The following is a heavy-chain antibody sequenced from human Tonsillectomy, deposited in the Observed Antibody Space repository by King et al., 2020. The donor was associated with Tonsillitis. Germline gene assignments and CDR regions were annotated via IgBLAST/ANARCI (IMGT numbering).Heavy chain of an antibody. J-gene: IGHJ4*02. CDR1: GGSISSGTYY. V-gene: IGHV4-39*01. CDR2: IYHTGNT. Sequence: QLQESGPGLVKPSETLSLTCTVSGGSISSGTYYWGWIRQPPGKGPEWIVSIYHTGNTYYNPSLKSRVNMSVDTSKNQFSLKLSSVTAADTAVYYCVSHIAYDFGPGSPAADSGGQGTLVTVSS. D-gene: IGHD3-10*01. CDR3: VSHIAYDFGPGSPAADS.